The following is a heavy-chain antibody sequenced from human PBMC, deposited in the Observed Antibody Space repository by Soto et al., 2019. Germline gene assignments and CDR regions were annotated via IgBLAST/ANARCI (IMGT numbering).Heavy chain of an antibody. CDR1: GFTFSSYA. J-gene: IGHJ5*02. Sequence: GGSLRLSCAASGFTFSSYAMHWVRQAPGKGLEWVAYISSSGSTIYYADSVKGRFTISRDNAKNSLYLQMNSLRAEDTAVYYCAREPVSYCSSTSYPDGGSWFDPWGQGTLVTVSS. CDR2: ISSSGSTI. CDR3: AREPVSYCSSTSYPDGGSWFDP. D-gene: IGHD2-2*01. V-gene: IGHV3-48*04.